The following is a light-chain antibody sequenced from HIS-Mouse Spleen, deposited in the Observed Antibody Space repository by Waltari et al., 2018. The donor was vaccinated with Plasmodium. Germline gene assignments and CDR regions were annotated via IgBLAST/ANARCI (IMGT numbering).Light chain of an antibody. CDR2: EDS. CDR1: ALPNKY. Sequence: SYELTQPPSVSVSPGQTARITGPGHALPNKYAYWYQQKSGQAPLLVIYEDSKRPSGIPERFSGSSSGTMATLTISGAQVEDEADYYCYSTDSSGNHRVFGGGTKLTVL. CDR3: YSTDSSGNHRV. J-gene: IGLJ3*02. V-gene: IGLV3-10*01.